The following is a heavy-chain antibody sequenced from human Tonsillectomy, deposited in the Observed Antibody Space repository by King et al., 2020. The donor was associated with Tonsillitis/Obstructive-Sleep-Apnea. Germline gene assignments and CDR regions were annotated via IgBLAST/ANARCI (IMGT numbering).Heavy chain of an antibody. CDR1: GFTFSSYG. CDR2: IWYDGSNK. Sequence: VQLVESGGGVVQPGRSLRLSCAASGFTFSSYGMHWVRQAPGKGLEWVAVIWYDGSNKYYADSVKGRFTISRDNSKNTLYLQMNSLRAEDTAVYYYARDLISRYDLCSGYYLRYYYYYYYGMDVWGQGTTVTVSS. CDR3: ARDLISRYDLCSGYYLRYYYYYYYGMDV. J-gene: IGHJ6*02. D-gene: IGHD3-3*01. V-gene: IGHV3-33*01.